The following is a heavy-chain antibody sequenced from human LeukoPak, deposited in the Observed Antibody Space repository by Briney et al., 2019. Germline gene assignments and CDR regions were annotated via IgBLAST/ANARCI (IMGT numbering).Heavy chain of an antibody. D-gene: IGHD6-13*01. CDR3: ARHVSIAAVDSDN. J-gene: IGHJ4*02. CDR1: GGSIRSSYYY. Sequence: SSETLSLTCTVSGGSIRSSYYYWGWIRQPPGKGLEWIGSIYYSGSTYYNPSLKSRVTISVDTSKNQFSLKLSSVTAADTAVYYCARHVSIAAVDSDNWGQGTLVTVSS. CDR2: IYYSGST. V-gene: IGHV4-39*01.